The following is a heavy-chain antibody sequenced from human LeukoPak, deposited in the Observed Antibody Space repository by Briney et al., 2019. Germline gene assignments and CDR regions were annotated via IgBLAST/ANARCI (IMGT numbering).Heavy chain of an antibody. CDR1: GFTFSNYG. V-gene: IGHV3-33*06. CDR3: AKPWARYFDWLLSPLDY. D-gene: IGHD3-9*01. J-gene: IGHJ4*02. CDR2: IWYDGTNK. Sequence: PGRSLRLSCAASGFTFSNYGMHWVRQAPGKGLEWVALIWYDGTNKYCADSVKGRFTISRDNSKNMVYLQMNSLRAEDTAAYYCAKPWARYFDWLLSPLDYWGQGTLVTVSS.